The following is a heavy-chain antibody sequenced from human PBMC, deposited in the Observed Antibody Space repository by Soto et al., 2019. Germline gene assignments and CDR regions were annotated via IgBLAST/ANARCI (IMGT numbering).Heavy chain of an antibody. CDR3: TRGSHYYDSSGYYFDY. J-gene: IGHJ4*02. CDR2: IRSKAYGGTT. Sequence: GGSPRLSCTASGFTFGDYAMSWFRQAPGKGLEWVGFIRSKAYGGTTEYAASVKGRFTISRDDSKSIAHLQMNSLKTEDTAVYYCTRGSHYYDSSGYYFDYWGQGTLVTVSS. D-gene: IGHD3-22*01. CDR1: GFTFGDYA. V-gene: IGHV3-49*03.